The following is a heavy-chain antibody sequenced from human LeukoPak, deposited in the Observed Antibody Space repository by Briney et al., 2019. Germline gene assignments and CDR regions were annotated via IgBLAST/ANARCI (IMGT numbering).Heavy chain of an antibody. D-gene: IGHD6-19*01. Sequence: SETLSLTCTVSGVSITSDYWSWIRQSPGKGLEWIGYVHYNGNTNYNPSLKSRVTISLDTSKNQFSLKLRSVTAADTAVYYCARPHSSGWYGGFDIWGQGTMVPVSS. CDR2: VHYNGNT. CDR1: GVSITSDY. V-gene: IGHV4-59*08. J-gene: IGHJ3*02. CDR3: ARPHSSGWYGGFDI.